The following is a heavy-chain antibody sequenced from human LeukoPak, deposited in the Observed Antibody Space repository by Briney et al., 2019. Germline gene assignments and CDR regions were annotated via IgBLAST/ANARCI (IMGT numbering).Heavy chain of an antibody. D-gene: IGHD6-13*01. CDR1: GFTFSNYW. Sequence: GGSLRLSCAASGFTFSNYWMYWVRQASGKGLVWVSHINSDGSSTSYADSVKGRFTISRDNAKNTLYLQMNSLRAEDTAVYYCARLDQVTYSSTWGFDCWGQGTLATVSS. V-gene: IGHV3-74*01. CDR2: INSDGSST. CDR3: ARLDQVTYSSTWGFDC. J-gene: IGHJ4*02.